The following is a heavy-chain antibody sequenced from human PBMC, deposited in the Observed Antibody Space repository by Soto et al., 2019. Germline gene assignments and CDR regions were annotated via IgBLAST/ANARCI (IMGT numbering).Heavy chain of an antibody. CDR3: ARRNYYDSSGYLSRGANFDY. CDR1: DESLSGYY. V-gene: IGHV4-34*01. J-gene: IGHJ4*02. Sequence: PSETLSLTCAVYDESLSGYYYSWTRQPPGKGLEWIGEIHPSGSTFYNPSLKSRVTISVDTSKNQFSLKLSSVTAADTAVYYCARRNYYDSSGYLSRGANFDYWGQGTLVTVSS. CDR2: IHPSGST. D-gene: IGHD3-22*01.